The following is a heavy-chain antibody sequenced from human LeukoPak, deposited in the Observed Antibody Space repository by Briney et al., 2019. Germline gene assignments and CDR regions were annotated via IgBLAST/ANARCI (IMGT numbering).Heavy chain of an antibody. CDR2: IRYDGSNK. V-gene: IGHV3-30*02. Sequence: GGSLRLSCAASGFTFSSYGMHWVRQAPGKGLEWVAFIRYDGSNKYYADSVKGRFTISRDNSKNTLYLQMNSLTAEDTGVYYCARDPYSGTCGNTYYHYMDVWGKGTTVTVSS. J-gene: IGHJ6*03. CDR3: ARDPYSGTCGNTYYHYMDV. CDR1: GFTFSSYG. D-gene: IGHD1-26*01.